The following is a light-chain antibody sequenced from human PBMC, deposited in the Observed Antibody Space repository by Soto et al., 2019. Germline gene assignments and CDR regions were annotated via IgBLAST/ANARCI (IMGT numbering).Light chain of an antibody. CDR2: PAS. J-gene: IGKJ3*01. CDR3: QQANSFPFT. Sequence: DIQMTQTPSSVSASVGDRVTITCRASQDISTWLAWYQQKPGKAPKFLIYPASTLQSGVPSRFSGSGSGTDFTLTINSLQPEDFATYYCQQANSFPFTFGPGTKVDMK. CDR1: QDISTW. V-gene: IGKV1-12*01.